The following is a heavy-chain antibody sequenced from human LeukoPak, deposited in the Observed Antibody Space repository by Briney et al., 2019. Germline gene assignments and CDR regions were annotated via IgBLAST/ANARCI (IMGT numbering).Heavy chain of an antibody. V-gene: IGHV4-30-4*07. CDR1: GGSISSGGYS. J-gene: IGHJ4*02. CDR2: IYYSGST. CDR3: ARDLEGACFDY. D-gene: IGHD1-26*01. Sequence: SQTLSLTCAVSGGSISSGGYSWSWIRQPPGKGLEWIGSIYYSGSTYYNPSLKSRVTISVDTSKNQFSLKLSSVTAADTAVYYCARDLEGACFDYWGRGTLVTVSS.